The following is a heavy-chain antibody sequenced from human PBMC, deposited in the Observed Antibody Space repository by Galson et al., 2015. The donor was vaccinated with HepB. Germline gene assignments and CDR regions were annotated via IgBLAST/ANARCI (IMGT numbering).Heavy chain of an antibody. Sequence: SLRLSCAASGLTFSSYAMNWVRQPPEKGLEWVSGIGSSGHNTYYADSVKGRFTISRDNSKNTLFLHMNSLRAEDTAVYYCAKVYYDFWSGYPYYFDYWGQGILVTVSS. CDR1: GLTFSSYA. V-gene: IGHV3-23*01. CDR3: AKVYYDFWSGYPYYFDY. D-gene: IGHD3-3*01. CDR2: IGSSGHNT. J-gene: IGHJ4*02.